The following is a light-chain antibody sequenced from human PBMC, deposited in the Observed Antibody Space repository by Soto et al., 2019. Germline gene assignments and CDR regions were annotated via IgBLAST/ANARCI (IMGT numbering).Light chain of an antibody. CDR1: RPNIGNNY. CDR2: DNN. CDR3: GTWDSSLSAGV. J-gene: IGLJ2*01. V-gene: IGLV1-51*01. Sequence: QSVMTQPPSVSAAAGQRVTTSCSGSRPNIGNNYVSWYQQLPGTAPKLLIYDNNKRPSGIPDRFSGSKSGTSATLDITGLQTGDEADYYCGTWDSSLSAGVFGGGTKLTVL.